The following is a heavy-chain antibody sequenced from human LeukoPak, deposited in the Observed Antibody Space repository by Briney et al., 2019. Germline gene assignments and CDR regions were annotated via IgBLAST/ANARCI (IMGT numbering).Heavy chain of an antibody. D-gene: IGHD3-10*01. Sequence: PGGSLRLSCAASGFTFSTYSMNWVRQGPGKGLEWVAVISYDGSNKYYADSVKGRFTISRDNSKNTLYLQMNSLRAEDTAVYYCAKDRVGGHDYWGQGTLVTVSS. V-gene: IGHV3-30*18. CDR1: GFTFSTYS. CDR3: AKDRVGGHDY. J-gene: IGHJ4*02. CDR2: ISYDGSNK.